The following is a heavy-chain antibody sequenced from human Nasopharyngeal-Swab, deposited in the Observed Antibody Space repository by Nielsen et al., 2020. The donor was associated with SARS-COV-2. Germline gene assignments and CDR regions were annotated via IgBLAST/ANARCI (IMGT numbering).Heavy chain of an antibody. CDR2: ISSSGSIT. V-gene: IGHV3-11*04. J-gene: IGHJ1*01. CDR1: GFSFSEYY. CDR3: ARGVETIHH. Sequence: GESLKISCAASGFSFSEYYMSWIRQAPGKGLEWISDISSSGSITHYADSMKGRFTISRDNAKKSLYLQMNSLSAEDTAVYYCARGVETIHHWGQGSLVTVSS. D-gene: IGHD5-24*01.